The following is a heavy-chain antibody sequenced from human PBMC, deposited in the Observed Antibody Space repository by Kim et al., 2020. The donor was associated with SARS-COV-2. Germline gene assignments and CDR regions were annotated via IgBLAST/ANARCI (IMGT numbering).Heavy chain of an antibody. CDR2: INRTGSN. V-gene: IGHV4-34*01. CDR3: ARGYCSSTSCYFRVFYFD. J-gene: IGHJ4*01. CDR1: GGFFSAYY. Sequence: SETLSLTCAAYGGFFSAYYSSWLRQPPGEGLEWLAEINRTGSNNYKLSSPRAVSIAVDSSKNKFSLKLSSVTAADTAVYYCARGYCSSTSCYFRVFYFD. D-gene: IGHD2-2*01.